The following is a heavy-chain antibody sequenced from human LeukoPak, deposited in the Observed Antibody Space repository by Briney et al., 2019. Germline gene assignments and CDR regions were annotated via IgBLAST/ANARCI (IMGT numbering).Heavy chain of an antibody. Sequence: GGSLRLSCAASGFTFSSYAMSWVRQAPGKGLEWVSTISASGGSTYYADSVKGRFTISRDNSKNTLYLQVNSLRAEDTAVYYCAKNGGSSWPAYYLDYWGQGTLVTVSS. V-gene: IGHV3-23*01. CDR1: GFTFSSYA. D-gene: IGHD6-13*01. CDR2: ISASGGST. J-gene: IGHJ4*02. CDR3: AKNGGSSWPAYYLDY.